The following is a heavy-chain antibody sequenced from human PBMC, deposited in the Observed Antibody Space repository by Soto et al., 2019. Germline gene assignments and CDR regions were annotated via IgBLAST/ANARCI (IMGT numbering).Heavy chain of an antibody. V-gene: IGHV1-69*01. Sequence: QVQLVQSGAEVKKPGSSVTVSCKDSGGTFSSYTISWVRQAPGQGLEWIAGISPIFGTPIYAQKFQDRVTITADESTMTAYMEMNRLTSEDTAVYYCARVVVGSRLSLDYWGQGTLVNISS. J-gene: IGHJ4*02. D-gene: IGHD1-26*01. CDR3: ARVVVGSRLSLDY. CDR2: ISPIFGTP. CDR1: GGTFSSYT.